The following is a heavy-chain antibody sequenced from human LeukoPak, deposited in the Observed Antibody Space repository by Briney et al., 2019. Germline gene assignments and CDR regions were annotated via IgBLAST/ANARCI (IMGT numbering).Heavy chain of an antibody. CDR2: ITNSGNSK. CDR3: AREKGMIVVAPGGAFDI. V-gene: IGHV3-48*01. J-gene: IGHJ3*02. D-gene: IGHD3-22*01. CDR1: EFTFSSYS. Sequence: GGSLRLSRAASEFTFSSYSMNWVRQAPGKGLEWVSYITNSGNSKSYADSVKGRFTISRDNTKNSLYLQMNGLRAEDTAVYYCAREKGMIVVAPGGAFDIWGQGTMVTVSS.